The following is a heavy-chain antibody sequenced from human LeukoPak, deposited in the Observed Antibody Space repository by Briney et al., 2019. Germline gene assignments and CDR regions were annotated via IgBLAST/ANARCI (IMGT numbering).Heavy chain of an antibody. Sequence: SETLSPTCTVPGGPISNSSSYWGWIRQPPGKGLEWIGSIYYSGSTYYNPSLKSRVTISVDTSKNQFSLKLSSVTAADTAVYYCARHSPVGIFYFDYWGQGTLVTVSS. J-gene: IGHJ4*02. CDR3: ARHSPVGIFYFDY. CDR1: GGPISNSSSY. D-gene: IGHD1-26*01. CDR2: IYYSGST. V-gene: IGHV4-39*01.